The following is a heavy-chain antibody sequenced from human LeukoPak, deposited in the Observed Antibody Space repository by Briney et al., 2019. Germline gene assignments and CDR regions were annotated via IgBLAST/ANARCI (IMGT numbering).Heavy chain of an antibody. V-gene: IGHV1-2*06. CDR1: GYTFTAYY. CDR2: VNPNTGGT. J-gene: IGHJ4*02. CDR3: ASGNSVDY. Sequence: ASVKVSCKASGYTFTAYYIHWVRQAPGQGLEWMGRVNPNTGGTNYAQKFQGRVTMTRDTSISTAYMELSRLRSDDTAIYYCASGNSVDYWGQGTLVTVSS. D-gene: IGHD4-23*01.